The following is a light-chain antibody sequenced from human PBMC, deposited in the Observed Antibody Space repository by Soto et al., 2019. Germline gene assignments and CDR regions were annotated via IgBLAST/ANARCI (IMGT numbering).Light chain of an antibody. V-gene: IGLV2-14*03. J-gene: IGLJ1*01. CDR2: DVS. Sequence: QSVLTQPASVSGCPGQSITITCTGTSSDVGGYNYVSWYQQHPGKAPKVLISDVSNRPSGISNRFSGSKSGNTASLTISGLQAEDEADYYCSSFTSIDTWVFGTGTKVTVL. CDR3: SSFTSIDTWV. CDR1: SSDVGGYNY.